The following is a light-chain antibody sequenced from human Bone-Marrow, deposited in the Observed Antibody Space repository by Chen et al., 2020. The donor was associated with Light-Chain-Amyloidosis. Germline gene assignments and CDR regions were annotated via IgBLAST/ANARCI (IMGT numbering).Light chain of an antibody. J-gene: IGLJ3*02. CDR2: EVT. Sequence: QSALTQPPSASGSPGQSVTVSCTGTSSAVGRYNYVSWYQQLPGKAPQLMIYEVTKRPSGVPDRFSGSKSGNTASLTVSGLRADDEADYFCSSYAGTNNWVFGGGTKVAVL. CDR1: SSAVGRYNY. V-gene: IGLV2-8*01. CDR3: SSYAGTNNWV.